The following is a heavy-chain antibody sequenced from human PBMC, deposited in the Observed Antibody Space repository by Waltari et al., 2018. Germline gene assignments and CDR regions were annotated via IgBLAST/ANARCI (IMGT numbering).Heavy chain of an antibody. CDR3: ARRRVGNSGDDT. CDR1: GFPFSSHA. CDR2: VSPGGVTT. D-gene: IGHD3-10*01. Sequence: DVQLLESGGGLVQPGGSMSLSCAASGFPFSSHAITWVRQAPGKGPEWVSSVSPGGVTTYYADSVKGRFTTSRDNSKNMLSLQMNSLRVEDTAVYYCARRRVGNSGDDTWGQGTLVIVSS. V-gene: IGHV3-23*01. J-gene: IGHJ5*02.